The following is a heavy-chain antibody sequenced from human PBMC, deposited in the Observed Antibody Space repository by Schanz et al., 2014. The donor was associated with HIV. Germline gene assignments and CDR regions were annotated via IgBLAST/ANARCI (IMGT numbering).Heavy chain of an antibody. D-gene: IGHD6-13*01. CDR2: ISNDGRNK. CDR3: ARASRIAAADRDPRRHYYYGMDV. CDR1: GFTFSSYA. Sequence: QVQLVESGGGVVQPGRSLRLACAASGFTFSSYAMHWVRQAPGTGLEWVAFISNDGRNKYYADSVKGRFTISRDNSKNTLYLEMISLRDEDTGVYYCARASRIAAADRDPRRHYYYGMDVWGQGTTVTVSS. J-gene: IGHJ6*02. V-gene: IGHV3-33*05.